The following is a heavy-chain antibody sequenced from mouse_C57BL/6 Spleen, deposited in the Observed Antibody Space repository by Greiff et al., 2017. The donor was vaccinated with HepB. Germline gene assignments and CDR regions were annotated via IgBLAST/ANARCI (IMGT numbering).Heavy chain of an antibody. V-gene: IGHV5-4*03. CDR1: GFTFSSYA. Sequence: EVKVVESGGGLVKPGGSLKLSCAASGFTFSSYAMSWVRQPPEKRLEWVATISDGGSYTYYPDNVKGRFTISRDNAKNNLYLQMSHLKSEDTAMYYCARDGGYGNYLSYYFDYWGQGTTLTVSS. D-gene: IGHD2-1*01. J-gene: IGHJ2*01. CDR2: ISDGGSYT. CDR3: ARDGGYGNYLSYYFDY.